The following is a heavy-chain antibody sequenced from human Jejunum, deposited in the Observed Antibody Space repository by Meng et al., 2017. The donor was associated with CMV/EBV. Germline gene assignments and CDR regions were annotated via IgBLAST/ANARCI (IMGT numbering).Heavy chain of an antibody. V-gene: IGHV3-23*01. CDR3: AKDWINLYSPTLSDY. CDR1: GFKFDSYV. J-gene: IGHJ4*02. D-gene: IGHD4-11*01. Sequence: GFKFDSYVMTWVRQAPGKGLEWVSSISGSGETTYYADAVSGRFIMSRDNSKNTVSLQMNSLRVEDTAVYFCAKDWINLYSPTLSDYWGQGTLVTVSS. CDR2: ISGSGETT.